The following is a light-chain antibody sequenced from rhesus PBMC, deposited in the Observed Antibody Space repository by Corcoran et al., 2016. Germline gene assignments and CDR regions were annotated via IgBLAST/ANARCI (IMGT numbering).Light chain of an antibody. CDR2: KAS. V-gene: IGKV1-21*01. CDR1: QGISSW. Sequence: DIQMTQSPSSLSASVGDRVTITCRASQGISSWLAWYQQKPGKAPNLLIYKASSLQTGVPSMFSGSGSGTDFTLTISSLQPEDFATYYCQQYNSAPWTFGQGTKVEIK. J-gene: IGKJ1*01. CDR3: QQYNSAPWT.